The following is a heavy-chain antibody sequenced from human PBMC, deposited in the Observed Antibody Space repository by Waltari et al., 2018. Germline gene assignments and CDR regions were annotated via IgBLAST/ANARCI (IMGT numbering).Heavy chain of an antibody. V-gene: IGHV3-73*01. CDR2: IRSQATSYAT. J-gene: IGHJ5*02. Sequence: EVRRVGSGGGLVQPGGARNLPGSASGFTLRGFAMPGVRQAPGEGLEGGGRIRSQATSYATGDAASGKGRFTMSREDSKNTAYLQMNSLKTEDTAGYYCYTVTNNWFDPWGQGTLVTVSS. CDR3: YTVTNNWFDP. CDR1: GFTLRGFA. D-gene: IGHD4-17*01.